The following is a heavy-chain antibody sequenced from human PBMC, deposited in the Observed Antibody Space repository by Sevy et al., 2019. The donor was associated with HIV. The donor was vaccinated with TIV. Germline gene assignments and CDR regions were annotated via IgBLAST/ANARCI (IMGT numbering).Heavy chain of an antibody. CDR3: VRADPAQHFDS. CDR1: GDTFTNNY. CDR2: IDPSAGNA. Sequence: ASVKVSCKASGDTFTNNYIHWVRQAPGQGLEWVGIIDPSAGNASYAQRFQGRVTMTRDTSTSTLYMDLNSLRSEDTAVYYCVRADPAQHFDSWGQGTLVTVSS. J-gene: IGHJ4*02. V-gene: IGHV1-46*01.